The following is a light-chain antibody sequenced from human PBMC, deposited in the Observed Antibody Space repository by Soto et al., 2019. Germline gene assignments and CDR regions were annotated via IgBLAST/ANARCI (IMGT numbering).Light chain of an antibody. V-gene: IGLV2-14*01. CDR2: EVT. CDR1: SSDIGSYNY. CDR3: CSYRSSRTWV. Sequence: QSALTQPASVSVSPGQSITISCTGTSSDIGSYNYVSWYQQCPGKAPRLLIYEVTNRPSGVSNRFSGSKSGNTASLTISGLQAEDDADYYCCSYRSSRTWVFGGGTKVTVL. J-gene: IGLJ3*02.